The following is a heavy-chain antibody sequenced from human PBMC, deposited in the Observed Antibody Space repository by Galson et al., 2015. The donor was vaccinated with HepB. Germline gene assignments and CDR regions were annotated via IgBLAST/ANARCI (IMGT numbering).Heavy chain of an antibody. D-gene: IGHD1-26*01. J-gene: IGHJ6*02. CDR2: IYYSGST. CDR3: ATGGERSSLGSYYNYYYYGMDV. V-gene: IGHV4-59*01. CDR1: GGSISSYY. Sequence: SETLSLTCTVSGGSISSYYWSWIRQPPGKGLEWIGYIYYSGSTNYNPSLKSRVTISVDTSKNQFSLKLSSVTAADTAVYYCATGGERSSLGSYYNYYYYGMDVWGQGTTVTVSS.